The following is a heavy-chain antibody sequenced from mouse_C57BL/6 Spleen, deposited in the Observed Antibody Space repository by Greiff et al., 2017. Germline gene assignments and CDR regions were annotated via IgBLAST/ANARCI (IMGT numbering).Heavy chain of an antibody. CDR1: GFTFTDYY. CDR2: IRNKANGYTT. CDR3: ARFLYWYFDV. J-gene: IGHJ1*03. V-gene: IGHV7-3*01. Sequence: EVKVVESGGGLVQPGGSLSLSCAASGFTFTDYYMSWVRQPPGKALEWLGFIRNKANGYTTEYSASVKGRFTISRDNSQSILYLQMNALRAEVSATYYCARFLYWYFDVWGTGTTVTVSS.